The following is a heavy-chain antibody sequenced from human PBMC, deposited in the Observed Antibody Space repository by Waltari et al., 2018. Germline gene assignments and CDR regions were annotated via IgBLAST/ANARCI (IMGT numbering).Heavy chain of an antibody. CDR2: IGGSGGST. D-gene: IGHD2-2*01. CDR1: GLTFSSYA. Sequence: EVQLLESGGGLVQSGGSLRLSCAASGLTFSSYAMTWVRQAPGKGLEWVSVIGGSGGSTYYADSVKGRFTISRDNSKNTLYLQMNSLRAEDTAVYYCATGQYQLFYWGQGTLVTVSS. J-gene: IGHJ4*02. CDR3: ATGQYQLFY. V-gene: IGHV3-23*01.